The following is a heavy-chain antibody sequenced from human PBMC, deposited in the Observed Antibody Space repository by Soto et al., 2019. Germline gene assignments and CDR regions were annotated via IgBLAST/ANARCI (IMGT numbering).Heavy chain of an antibody. Sequence: SETLSLTCTVSGGSFKSGSYSWSWIRQPPGKGLEWIGYVYHTGRTSYNPSLKSRVSISIDTSKNQFSLNLNSVTAADTAVYYCARLPSRHLVDYWGQGTLVTVSS. CDR3: ARLPSRHLVDY. V-gene: IGHV4-61*01. D-gene: IGHD3-3*02. J-gene: IGHJ4*02. CDR1: GGSFKSGSYS. CDR2: VYHTGRT.